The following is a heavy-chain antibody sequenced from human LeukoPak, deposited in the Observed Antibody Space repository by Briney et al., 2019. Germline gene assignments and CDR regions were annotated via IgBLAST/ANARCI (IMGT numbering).Heavy chain of an antibody. J-gene: IGHJ4*02. CDR1: GFTVSSNY. CDR2: IYSGGST. Sequence: GGSLRLSCAASGFTVSSNYMSWVRQAPGKGLEWVSVIYSGGSTYYADSVKGRFNISRDNSKNTLYPQMNSLRVEDTAVYYCVRDFVSSSWMGYWGQGTLVTVSS. CDR3: VRDFVSSSWMGY. D-gene: IGHD6-13*01. V-gene: IGHV3-53*01.